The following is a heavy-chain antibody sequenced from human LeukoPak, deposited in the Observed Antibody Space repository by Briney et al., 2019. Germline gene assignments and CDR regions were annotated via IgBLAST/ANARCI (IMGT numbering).Heavy chain of an antibody. CDR3: ARKYYDFSSPSTDYYYYRDV. Sequence: ASVKVSCKASGGTFSSYAISWVRQAPGQGLEWMGRIIPIFGTANYAQKFQGRVTITTDESTSTAYMALSSLRSEDTAVYYCARKYYDFSSPSTDYYYYRDVWGKGTTVTVSS. CDR1: GGTFSSYA. V-gene: IGHV1-69*05. CDR2: IIPIFGTA. D-gene: IGHD3-3*01. J-gene: IGHJ6*03.